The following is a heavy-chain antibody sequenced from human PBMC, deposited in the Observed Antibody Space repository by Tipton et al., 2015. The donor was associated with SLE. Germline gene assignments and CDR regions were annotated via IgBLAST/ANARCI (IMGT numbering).Heavy chain of an antibody. CDR1: GYTFTTYW. Sequence: QLVQSGAGVKKPGESLKISCKGSGYTFTTYWIGWVRQMPGKGLEWMGIIYPADSDTKYSPSFQGQVTISADKSISTAYLQWNSLKASDTAMYYCATTPSSGWIYFQHWGQGTLVSVSS. V-gene: IGHV5-51*03. J-gene: IGHJ1*01. D-gene: IGHD6-19*01. CDR3: ATTPSSGWIYFQH. CDR2: IYPADSDT.